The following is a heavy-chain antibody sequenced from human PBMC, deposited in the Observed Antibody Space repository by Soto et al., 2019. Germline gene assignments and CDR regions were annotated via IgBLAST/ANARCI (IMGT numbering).Heavy chain of an antibody. D-gene: IGHD3-10*01. V-gene: IGHV5-51*01. CDR2: IYPGDSDT. CDR1: GYSFTSYW. Sequence: PGESLKISCKGSGYSFTSYWIGWVRQMPGKGLEWMGIIYPGDSDTRYSPSFQGQVTISADKSISTAYLQWSSLKASDTAMYYCARHYTTYYYGSGSYYRGYYYYYMDVWGKGTTVTVSS. CDR3: ARHYTTYYYGSGSYYRGYYYYYMDV. J-gene: IGHJ6*03.